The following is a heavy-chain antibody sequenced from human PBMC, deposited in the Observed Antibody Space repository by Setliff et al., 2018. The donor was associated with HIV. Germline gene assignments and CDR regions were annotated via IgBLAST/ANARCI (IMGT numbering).Heavy chain of an antibody. CDR1: GFTFNTAW. CDR3: TREVRHGNYYFDS. CDR2: VKSRTDGGTT. J-gene: IGHJ4*02. V-gene: IGHV3-15*01. Sequence: VGSLRLSCAASGFTFNTAWMHWVRQAPGKGLEWVGRVKSRTDGGTTDYAASVRGRFTISRDDSRNTVYLQMNFLELEDTALYFCTREVRHGNYYFDSWGQGTPVTVSS. D-gene: IGHD3-3*01.